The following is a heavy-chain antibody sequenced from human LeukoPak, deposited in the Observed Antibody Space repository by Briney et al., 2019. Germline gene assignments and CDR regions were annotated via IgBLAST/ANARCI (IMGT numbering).Heavy chain of an antibody. CDR3: ARAPHYDILTGSRTTTFDY. CDR2: INHSGNT. Sequence: SETLSLTCAVYGGSFSGYYWSWIRQPPGKGLEWIGEINHSGNTNYSPSLKSRVTISVDTSKNQFSLRLSSVTAADTAVYYCARAPHYDILTGSRTTTFDYWGQGTLVTVSS. J-gene: IGHJ4*02. CDR1: GGSFSGYY. V-gene: IGHV4-34*01. D-gene: IGHD3-9*01.